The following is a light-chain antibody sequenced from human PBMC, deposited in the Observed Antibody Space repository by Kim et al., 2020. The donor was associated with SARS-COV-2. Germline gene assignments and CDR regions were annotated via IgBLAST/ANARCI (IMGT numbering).Light chain of an antibody. J-gene: IGKJ1*01. CDR1: QTVYND. CDR3: QQYNTWPPQRT. CDR2: GAS. V-gene: IGKV3-15*01. Sequence: TVMTQSPATLSVSAGERATLSCRASQTVYNDLSWYRKKPGRAPTLLIYGASTRATGISARFNGSGSGTDFTLTISRLQSDDYGIYYCQQYNTWPPQRTFGQGTKVDIK.